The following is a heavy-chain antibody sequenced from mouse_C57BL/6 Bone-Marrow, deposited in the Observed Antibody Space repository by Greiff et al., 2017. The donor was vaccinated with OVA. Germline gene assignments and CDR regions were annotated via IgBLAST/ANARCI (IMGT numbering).Heavy chain of an antibody. J-gene: IGHJ1*03. CDR3: ARSPLRYGSSYWYFDV. CDR2: INPNNGGT. CDR1: GYTFTDYN. V-gene: IGHV1-18*01. D-gene: IGHD1-1*01. Sequence: VQLQQSGPELVKPGASVKIPCKASGYTFTDYNMDWVKQSHGKSLEWIGDINPNNGGTIYNQKFKGKATLTVDKSSSTAYMELRSLTSEDTAVYYSARSPLRYGSSYWYFDVWGTGTTVTVSS.